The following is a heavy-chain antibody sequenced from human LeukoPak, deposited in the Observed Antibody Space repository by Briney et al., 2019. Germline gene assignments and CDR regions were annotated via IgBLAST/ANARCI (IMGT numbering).Heavy chain of an antibody. CDR3: AKRGVVIRVILVGFHKEAYYFDS. CDR1: GITLSNYG. D-gene: IGHD3-22*01. J-gene: IGHJ4*02. Sequence: GGSLRLSCAVSGITLSNYGMSWVRQAPGKGLEWVAGIRGSGGSTNYADSVRGRFTISRDNSKNTLYLHMSSLRAEDTAVYFCAKRGVVIRVILVGFHKEAYYFDSWGQGALVTVSS. V-gene: IGHV3-23*01. CDR2: IRGSGGST.